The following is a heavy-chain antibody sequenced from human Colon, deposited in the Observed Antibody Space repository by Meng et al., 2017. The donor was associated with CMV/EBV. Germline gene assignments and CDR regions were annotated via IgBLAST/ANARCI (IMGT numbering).Heavy chain of an antibody. J-gene: IGHJ3*01. CDR1: GYNFPAHW. V-gene: IGHV5-51*01. Sequence: GGSLRLSCKGSGYNFPAHWNGWVRQTAGKGLEWVAIIYPEESDIRYSPSFRGQVTISTDKSLNTVYLQWSSLKASDSAMYFCARQPTRSFSFDVWGQGTMVTVSS. D-gene: IGHD2-15*01. CDR3: ARQPTRSFSFDV. CDR2: IYPEESDI.